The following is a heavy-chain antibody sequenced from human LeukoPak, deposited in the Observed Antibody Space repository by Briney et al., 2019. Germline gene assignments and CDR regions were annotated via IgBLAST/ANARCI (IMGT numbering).Heavy chain of an antibody. D-gene: IGHD3-22*01. Sequence: FKGSGYSFTSSWIGWVRQMPGKGLEGMGIIYPGDSDTDSDTRYSPSFQGQVPISADKSISTAYLLWSSLKASDTAIYYCATRIGDSSGPDAFDVWGQGTMVTVSS. CDR1: GYSFTSSW. CDR3: ATRIGDSSGPDAFDV. CDR2: IYPGDSDTDSDT. J-gene: IGHJ3*01. V-gene: IGHV5-51*01.